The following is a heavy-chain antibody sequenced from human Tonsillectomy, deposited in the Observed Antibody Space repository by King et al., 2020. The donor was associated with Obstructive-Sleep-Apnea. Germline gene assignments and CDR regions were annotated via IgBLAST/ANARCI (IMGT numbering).Heavy chain of an antibody. Sequence: VQLVESGGGLVQPGGSLRLSCEASGFTFSRYSMNWVRQAPGKGLEWMSFITSSSSTVDHADSVKGRFTISRDNAKNSVYLQMNSLAAEDTAVYYCARADIVAGTGFDYWGQGTLVTVSS. CDR2: ITSSSSTV. V-gene: IGHV3-48*04. CDR3: ARADIVAGTGFDY. D-gene: IGHD6-19*01. J-gene: IGHJ4*02. CDR1: GFTFSRYS.